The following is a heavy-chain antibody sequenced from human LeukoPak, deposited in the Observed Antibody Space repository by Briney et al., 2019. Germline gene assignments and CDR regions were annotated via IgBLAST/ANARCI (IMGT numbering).Heavy chain of an antibody. CDR1: GGSFSGYY. J-gene: IGHJ6*03. CDR2: INHSGST. Sequence: WETLSLTCAVYGGSFSGYYWSWIRQPPGKGLEWIGEINHSGSTNYNPSLKSRVTISVDTPKNQLSLKLSSVTAADTAVYYCARGRDIVVVPAAVSPNYYYMDVWGKGTTVTVSS. D-gene: IGHD2-2*01. V-gene: IGHV4-34*01. CDR3: ARGRDIVVVPAAVSPNYYYMDV.